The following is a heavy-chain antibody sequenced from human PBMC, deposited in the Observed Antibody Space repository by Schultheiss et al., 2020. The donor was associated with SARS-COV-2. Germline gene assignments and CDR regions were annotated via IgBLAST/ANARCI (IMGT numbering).Heavy chain of an antibody. D-gene: IGHD3-3*01. CDR1: GGSFSGYY. J-gene: IGHJ4*02. Sequence: SETLSLTCAVYGGSFSGYYWSWIRQPPGKGLEWIGYIYYSGSTYYNPSLKSRVTISVDTSKNQFSLKLSSVTAADTAVYYCASYDFWSGYYTADYWGQGTLVTVSS. CDR2: IYYSGST. V-gene: IGHV4-59*01. CDR3: ASYDFWSGYYTADY.